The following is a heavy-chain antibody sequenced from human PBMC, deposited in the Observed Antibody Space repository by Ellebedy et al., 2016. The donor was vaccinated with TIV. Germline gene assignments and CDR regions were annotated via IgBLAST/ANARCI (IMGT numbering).Heavy chain of an antibody. D-gene: IGHD3-10*01. CDR3: ATDPPNVRAAFDY. J-gene: IGHJ4*02. CDR2: INPNSGGT. CDR1: GYTFTGYY. Sequence: ASVKVSXKASGYTFTGYYMHWVRQAPGQGLEWMGWINPNSGGTNYAQKFQGRVTMTEDTSTDTAYMELSSLRSEDTAVYYCATDPPNVRAAFDYWGQGTLVTVSS. V-gene: IGHV1-2*02.